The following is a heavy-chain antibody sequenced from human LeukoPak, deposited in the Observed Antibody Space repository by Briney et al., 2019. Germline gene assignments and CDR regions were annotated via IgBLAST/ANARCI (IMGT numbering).Heavy chain of an antibody. Sequence: GGSLRLSCAASGFTFSTYGIHWVRQAPGKGLEWVALISYDGNNKYCADSVKGRFTISRDNSKNTLYLQMNSLRPEDTAVYYCAKSRDGSLDYWGQGTLVTVSS. V-gene: IGHV3-30*18. CDR2: ISYDGNNK. CDR1: GFTFSTYG. CDR3: AKSRDGSLDY. D-gene: IGHD5-24*01. J-gene: IGHJ4*02.